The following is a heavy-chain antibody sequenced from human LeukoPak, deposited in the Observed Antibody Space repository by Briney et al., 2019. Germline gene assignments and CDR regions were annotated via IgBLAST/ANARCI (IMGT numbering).Heavy chain of an antibody. CDR1: GGTFSSYA. V-gene: IGHV1-69*05. Sequence: ASVKLSCKASGGTFSSYAISWVRQAPGQGLEWMGGIIPIFGTANYAQKFQGRVTITTDESTSTAYMELSSLRSEDTAVYYCARVVGAPNSGWYYFDYWGQGTLVTVSS. CDR3: ARVVGAPNSGWYYFDY. J-gene: IGHJ4*02. D-gene: IGHD6-19*01. CDR2: IIPIFGTA.